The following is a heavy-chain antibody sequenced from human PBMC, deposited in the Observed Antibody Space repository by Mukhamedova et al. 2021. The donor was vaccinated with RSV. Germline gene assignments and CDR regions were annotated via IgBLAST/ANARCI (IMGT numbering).Heavy chain of an antibody. Sequence: VRQAPGQGLEWMGGIVPMSGTPVYAQKFQGRISITADEATRAAFLEVTSLSADDTAIYYCASLYCGSTHCLHWHYFPFWGQGTLVT. V-gene: IGHV1-69*01. D-gene: IGHD1-26*01. J-gene: IGHJ4*02. CDR3: ASLYCGSTHCLHWHYFPF. CDR2: IVPMSGTP.